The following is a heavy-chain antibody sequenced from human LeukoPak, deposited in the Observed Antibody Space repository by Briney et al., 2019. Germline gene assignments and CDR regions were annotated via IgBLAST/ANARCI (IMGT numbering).Heavy chain of an antibody. D-gene: IGHD1-26*01. J-gene: IGHJ5*02. Sequence: SETLSLTCTVSGGSIISSAYSWVWIRQPPGKGLEYIGNIYYSGSAYYNPSLKSRVTLSVDTSNNQFSLRLTSVTAADTAVYYCATLAGESWGQGTLVTVSS. CDR3: ATLAGES. CDR1: GGSIISSAYS. CDR2: IYYSGSA. V-gene: IGHV4-39*01.